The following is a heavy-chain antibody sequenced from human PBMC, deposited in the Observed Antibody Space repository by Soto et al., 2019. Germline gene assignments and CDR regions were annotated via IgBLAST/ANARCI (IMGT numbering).Heavy chain of an antibody. Sequence: QVQLQESGPGLVKPSETLSLACTVSGGSISSYYWSWIRQPPGKGLEWIGYIYYSGSTNYNPSLKSRVTISVDTSKNQFSLKLSSVTAADTAVYYSARALSPPKNWFDPWGQGTLVTVSS. CDR2: IYYSGST. J-gene: IGHJ5*02. V-gene: IGHV4-59*01. CDR3: ARALSPPKNWFDP. CDR1: GGSISSYY.